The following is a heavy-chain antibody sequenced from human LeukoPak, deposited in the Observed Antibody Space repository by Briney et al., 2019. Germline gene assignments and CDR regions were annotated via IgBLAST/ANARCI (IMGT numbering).Heavy chain of an antibody. CDR3: ARDIRGNYFDS. CDR2: ISRDGSTP. V-gene: IGHV3-43*01. J-gene: IGHJ4*02. Sequence: GGSLRLSCVASGFIFDDSLMHWVRQAPGKGLEWISVISRDGSTPYYADSVKGRFTISSDNSKNSLLLQMNSLTPEDTAVYYCARDIRGNYFDSWGQGTLVTVSS. CDR1: GFIFDDSL. D-gene: IGHD3-16*01.